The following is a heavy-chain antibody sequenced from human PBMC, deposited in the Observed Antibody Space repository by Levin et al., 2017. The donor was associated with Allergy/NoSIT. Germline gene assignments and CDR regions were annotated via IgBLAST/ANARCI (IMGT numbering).Heavy chain of an antibody. D-gene: IGHD2-2*01. Sequence: GESLKISCAASGFTFSNYAMSWVRQAPGKGLEWVSAISGDGGSAEYADSVKGRFTISRDNSKNTLYLQMNSLRADDTAVYYCAKCSDTCYANWFDPWGQGTLVTVSS. CDR1: GFTFSNYA. CDR2: ISGDGGSA. CDR3: AKCSDTCYANWFDP. J-gene: IGHJ5*02. V-gene: IGHV3-23*01.